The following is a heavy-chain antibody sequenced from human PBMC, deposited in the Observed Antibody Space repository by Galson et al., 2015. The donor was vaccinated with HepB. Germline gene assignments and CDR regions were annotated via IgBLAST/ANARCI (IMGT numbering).Heavy chain of an antibody. V-gene: IGHV3-53*04. J-gene: IGHJ1*01. CDR2: IYSGGGT. D-gene: IGHD3-22*01. Sequence: SLRLSCAASGFTVSHNYMSWVRQAPGKGLEWVSVIYSGGGTYYADSVKGRFTISRHTPKNALYLQMNSLRAEDTAVYYCARSDSSWHPYFQHWGQGTLVTVSS. CDR1: GFTVSHNY. CDR3: ARSDSSWHPYFQH.